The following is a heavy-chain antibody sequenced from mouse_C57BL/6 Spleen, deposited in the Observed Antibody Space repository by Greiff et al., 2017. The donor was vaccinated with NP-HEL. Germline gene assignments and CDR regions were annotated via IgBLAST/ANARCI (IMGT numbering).Heavy chain of an antibody. D-gene: IGHD3-2*02. J-gene: IGHJ4*01. Sequence: EVQLQQSGPELVKPGASVKISCKASGYTFTDYYMNWVKQSHGKSLEWIGDINPNNGGTSYNQKFKGKATLTVDKSSSTAYMELRSLTSEDSAVYYCARGAQAGGHYAMDYWGQGTSVTVSS. CDR1: GYTFTDYY. CDR2: INPNNGGT. V-gene: IGHV1-26*01. CDR3: ARGAQAGGHYAMDY.